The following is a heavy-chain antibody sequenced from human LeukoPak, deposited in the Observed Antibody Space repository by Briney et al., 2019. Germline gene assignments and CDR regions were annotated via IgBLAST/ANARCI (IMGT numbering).Heavy chain of an antibody. Sequence: ASVKVSCKASGGTFSSYAISWVRQAPGQGLEWMGRIIPILGIANYAQKFQGRVTITADKSTSTAYMELSSLRSEDTAVYYCAREGGRGNYYAYWGQGTLVTVSS. CDR2: IIPILGIA. CDR1: GGTFSSYA. CDR3: AREGGRGNYYAY. D-gene: IGHD1-26*01. V-gene: IGHV1-69*04. J-gene: IGHJ4*02.